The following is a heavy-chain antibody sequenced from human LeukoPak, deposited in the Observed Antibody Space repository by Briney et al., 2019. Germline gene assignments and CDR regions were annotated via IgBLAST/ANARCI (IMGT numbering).Heavy chain of an antibody. Sequence: PGGSLRLSCAASGFTFRNYAMSWVRQAPGEGLEWVSAISGSGDVRYYADPVKGRFTIYRDNAKNTLYLQMNSLRAEDTAIYYCARDRSWDSSTYYSEYFLHWGQGSLVSVSA. CDR3: ARDRSWDSSTYYSEYFLH. CDR2: ISGSGDVR. J-gene: IGHJ1*01. D-gene: IGHD2-2*01. CDR1: GFTFRNYA. V-gene: IGHV3-23*01.